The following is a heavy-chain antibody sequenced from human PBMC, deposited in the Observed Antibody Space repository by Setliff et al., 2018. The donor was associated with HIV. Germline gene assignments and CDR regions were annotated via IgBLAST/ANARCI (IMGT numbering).Heavy chain of an antibody. Sequence: PETLSLTCAVSGGSISSSSYYWGWNRQPPGKGMEWFGSINHSGNIYHSPSLKTRVTMSVDTSKKQFSLNLGSVTAADTAVYYCARRSGWFCDYWGQGTLVTVSS. CDR1: GGSISSSSYY. V-gene: IGHV4-39*01. CDR2: INHSGNI. J-gene: IGHJ4*02. D-gene: IGHD6-19*01. CDR3: ARRSGWFCDY.